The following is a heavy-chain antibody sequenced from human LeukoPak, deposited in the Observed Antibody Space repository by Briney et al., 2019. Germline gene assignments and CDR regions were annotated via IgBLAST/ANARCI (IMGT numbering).Heavy chain of an antibody. V-gene: IGHV4-59*01. D-gene: IGHD4-17*01. J-gene: IGHJ6*02. Sequence: PSETLSLTCTVSGGSISSYYWSWIRQPPGKGLEWIGYIYYSGSTNYNPSLKSRVTISVDTSKNQFSLKLSSVTAADTAVYYCARVGFDYGDYVYYYYGMDVWGQGTTVTVSS. CDR3: ARVGFDYGDYVYYYYGMDV. CDR2: IYYSGST. CDR1: GGSISSYY.